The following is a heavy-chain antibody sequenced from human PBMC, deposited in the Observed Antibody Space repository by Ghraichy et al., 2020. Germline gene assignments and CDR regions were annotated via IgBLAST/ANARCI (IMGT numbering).Heavy chain of an antibody. V-gene: IGHV4-59*01. Sequence: SETLSLTCTVSGGSISSYYWSWIRQPPGKGLEWIGYIYYSGSTNYNPSLKSRVTISVDTSKNQFSLKLSSVTAADTAVYYCARDRKDFWSGYYTGYAFDIWGQGTMVTVSS. CDR2: IYYSGST. J-gene: IGHJ3*02. CDR3: ARDRKDFWSGYYTGYAFDI. CDR1: GGSISSYY. D-gene: IGHD3-3*01.